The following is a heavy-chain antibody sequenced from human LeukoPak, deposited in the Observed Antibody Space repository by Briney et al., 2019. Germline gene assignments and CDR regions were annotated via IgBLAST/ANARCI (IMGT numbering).Heavy chain of an antibody. CDR2: IYYSGST. Sequence: PSETLSLTCTVSGGPISSYYWSWIRQPPGKGLEWLGYIYYSGSTNYNPSLKSRVTISVDTSKNQFSLKLSSVTAADPAVYYCARVVGYSSSWYPLYYFDYWGQGTLVTVSS. CDR1: GGPISSYY. J-gene: IGHJ4*02. CDR3: ARVVGYSSSWYPLYYFDY. D-gene: IGHD6-13*01. V-gene: IGHV4-59*01.